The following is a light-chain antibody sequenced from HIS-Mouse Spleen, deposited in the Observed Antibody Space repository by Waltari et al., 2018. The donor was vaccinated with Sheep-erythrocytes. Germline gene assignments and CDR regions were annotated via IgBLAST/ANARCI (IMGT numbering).Light chain of an antibody. CDR3: QQYNSSLT. J-gene: IGKJ3*01. CDR2: KAS. Sequence: RVTITCRASQSISSWLAWYQQKPGKAPKLLINKASSLESGVPSRFSGSGSGTEFTLTISSLQPDDFATYYCQQYNSSLTFGPGTKVDIK. CDR1: QSISSW. V-gene: IGKV1-5*03.